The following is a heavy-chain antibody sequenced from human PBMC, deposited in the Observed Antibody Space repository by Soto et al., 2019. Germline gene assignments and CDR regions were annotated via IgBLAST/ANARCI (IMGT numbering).Heavy chain of an antibody. CDR3: AKPYGSRSYTFDHLAY. Sequence: PGGSLRLSCAASGFTFSVYGMHWVRQAPGKGLEWVATISYDGSYDYYADSVKGRLTITRDNSKNTLFLQMNSLRAEDTAVYYCAKPYGSRSYTFDHLAYWGQGALVTVSS. V-gene: IGHV3-30*18. D-gene: IGHD3-10*01. J-gene: IGHJ4*02. CDR1: GFTFSVYG. CDR2: ISYDGSYD.